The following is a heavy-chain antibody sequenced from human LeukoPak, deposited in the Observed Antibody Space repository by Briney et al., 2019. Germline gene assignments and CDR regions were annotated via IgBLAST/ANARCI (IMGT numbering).Heavy chain of an antibody. CDR1: GFTFSSYS. J-gene: IGHJ4*02. D-gene: IGHD3-22*01. CDR2: ISSSSSTI. CDR3: ARDQGYYDSSGYYYETGPLYY. V-gene: IGHV3-48*01. Sequence: GGSLRLSCAASGFTFSSYSMNWVRQAPGKGLEWVSYISSSSSTIYYADSVKGRFTISRDNAKNSLYLQMNSLRAEDTAVYYCARDQGYYDSSGYYYETGPLYYWGQGTLVTVSS.